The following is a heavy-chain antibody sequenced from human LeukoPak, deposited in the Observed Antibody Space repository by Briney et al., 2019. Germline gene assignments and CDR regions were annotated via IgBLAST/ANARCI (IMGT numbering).Heavy chain of an antibody. CDR3: ARDFYYDSSGYYDALDI. D-gene: IGHD3-22*01. CDR2: MYYSGST. J-gene: IGHJ3*02. V-gene: IGHV4-61*01. CDR1: GGFVSSGSYY. Sequence: SETLSLTCTVSGGFVSSGSYYWSWIRQPPGKGLEWIGYMYYSGSTSYNPSLKSRVTISVDTSKNQFSLKLSSVAAADTAVYYCARDFYYDSSGYYDALDIWGQGTMVTVSS.